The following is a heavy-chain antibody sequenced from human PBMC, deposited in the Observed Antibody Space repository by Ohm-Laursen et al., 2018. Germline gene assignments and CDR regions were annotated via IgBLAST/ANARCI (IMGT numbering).Heavy chain of an antibody. V-gene: IGHV3-48*03. D-gene: IGHD6-6*01. CDR3: ARARPPTYYYGMDV. Sequence: SLRLSCTASGFTFSNFEINWVRQAPGKGLEWVSYISSSGSTIYYADSVKGRFTISRDNAKNSLYLQMNSLRAEDTAVYYCARARPPTYYYGMDVWGQGTTVTVSS. J-gene: IGHJ6*02. CDR1: GFTFSNFE. CDR2: ISSSGSTI.